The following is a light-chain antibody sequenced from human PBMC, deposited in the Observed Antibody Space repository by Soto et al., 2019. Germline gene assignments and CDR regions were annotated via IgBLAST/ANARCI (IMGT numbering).Light chain of an antibody. CDR1: QSVRST. J-gene: IGKJ4*01. Sequence: EIVMTQSPATLSVSPGERATLSCRPSQSVRSTLAGYQQKPGQAPRPLIYGASTRATGIPARFSGSGSGTEFTLTISSLQSEDFAVYYCQQYNNWPLTFGGGTKVEIK. CDR2: GAS. CDR3: QQYNNWPLT. V-gene: IGKV3-15*01.